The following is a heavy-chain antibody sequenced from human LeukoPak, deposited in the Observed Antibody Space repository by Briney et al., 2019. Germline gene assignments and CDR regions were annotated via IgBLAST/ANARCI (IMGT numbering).Heavy chain of an antibody. V-gene: IGHV4-59*08. D-gene: IGHD5-24*01. CDR3: ARRNRDGYNFDY. CDR1: GGSISSYY. J-gene: IGHJ4*02. Sequence: PSETLSLTCTVSGGSISSYYWSWIRQPPGKGLEWIGYIYYSGSTNYNPSLKSRVTISVDTSKNQFSLKLSSVTAADTAVYYCARRNRDGYNFDYWGQGTLVTVSS. CDR2: IYYSGST.